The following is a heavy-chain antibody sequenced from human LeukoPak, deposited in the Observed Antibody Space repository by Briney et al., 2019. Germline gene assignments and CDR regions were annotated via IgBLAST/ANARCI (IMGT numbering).Heavy chain of an antibody. V-gene: IGHV3-30*04. Sequence: PGGSLRLSCAASGFTFSSYAMHWVRQAPGKGLEWVAVISYDGSNKYYADSVKGRFTISRDNSKNTLYLQMNSLRAEDTAVYYCARDRGEYCSGGSCYGAFDIWGQGTMVTVSS. CDR1: GFTFSSYA. CDR2: ISYDGSNK. J-gene: IGHJ3*02. CDR3: ARDRGEYCSGGSCYGAFDI. D-gene: IGHD2-15*01.